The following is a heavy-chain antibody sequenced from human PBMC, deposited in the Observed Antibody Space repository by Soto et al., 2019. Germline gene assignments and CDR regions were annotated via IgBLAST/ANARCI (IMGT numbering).Heavy chain of an antibody. CDR3: ASQAAARFCWLGR. J-gene: IGHJ1*01. V-gene: IGHV4-59*08. CDR2: ICYSGST. CDR1: GGSISSYY. D-gene: IGHD6-13*01. Sequence: SETLSLTCTVSGGSISSYYWSWIRQPPGKGLEWIGYICYSGSTNYNPSLKSRVTISVDTSKNQFSLKLSSVTAADTAVYYCASQAAARFCWLGRWGKGTLGTFSS.